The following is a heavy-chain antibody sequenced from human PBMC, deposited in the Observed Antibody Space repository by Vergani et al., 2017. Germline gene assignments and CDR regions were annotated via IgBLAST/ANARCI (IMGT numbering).Heavy chain of an antibody. CDR2: TWYDGNNK. J-gene: IGHJ5*02. CDR1: GFTFNQYG. Sequence: VQLVESGGGWVKPGGSLRLSCAASGFTFNQYGMPWVRQAPGKGLEWVAVTWYDGNNKQYADSVKGRFTISRDNSKSTMYLQMNSLRDEDTGVYYCARDLRLLYNQFDPWGQGTLVTVSS. D-gene: IGHD1-14*01. CDR3: ARDLRLLYNQFDP. V-gene: IGHV3-33*01.